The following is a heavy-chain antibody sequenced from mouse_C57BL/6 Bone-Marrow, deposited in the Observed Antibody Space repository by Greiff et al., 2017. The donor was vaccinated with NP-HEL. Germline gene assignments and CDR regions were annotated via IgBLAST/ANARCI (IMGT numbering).Heavy chain of an antibody. J-gene: IGHJ1*03. CDR2: FHPYNDDT. V-gene: IGHV1-47*01. CDR1: GYTFTTYP. D-gene: IGHD1-1*01. Sequence: VQLQQSGAELVKPGASVKMSCKASGYTFTTYPIEWMKQNHGKSLEWIGNFHPYNDDTKYNEKFKGKATLTVEKSSSTVYLELSRLTSDDSAVYYCAGGYYGSSGYYDVWGTGTTVTVSS. CDR3: AGGYYGSSGYYDV.